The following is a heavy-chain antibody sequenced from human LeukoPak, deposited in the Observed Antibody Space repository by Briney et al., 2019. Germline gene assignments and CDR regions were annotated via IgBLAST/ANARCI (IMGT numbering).Heavy chain of an antibody. CDR1: GFVFGDYY. CDR3: ARTQLDLDGFDI. V-gene: IGHV3-11*06. D-gene: IGHD1-1*01. J-gene: IGHJ3*02. Sequence: GGSLRLSCKASGFVFGDYYMNWIRQAPGKGLECLSSISSGTINHSNYADSVKGRFTISRDNARNSLYLQMNSLRGEDTAVYYCARTQLDLDGFDIWGQGTTVTVSS. CDR2: ISSGTINHS.